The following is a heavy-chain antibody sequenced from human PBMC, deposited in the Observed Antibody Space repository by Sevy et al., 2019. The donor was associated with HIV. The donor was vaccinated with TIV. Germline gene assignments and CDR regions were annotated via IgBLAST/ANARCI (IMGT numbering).Heavy chain of an antibody. CDR3: ARAPPVRSGDDSLNWFDP. V-gene: IGHV4-59*01. Sequence: SETLSLTCTVSGGPISSYYWSWLRQPPGKGLQYIGYIHYTGSSNYNPSLKSRVTISLDTSKNQFSLKVTSVTASDTAEYYCARAPPVRSGDDSLNWFDPWGQGTLVTVSS. D-gene: IGHD5-12*01. J-gene: IGHJ5*02. CDR2: IHYTGSS. CDR1: GGPISSYY.